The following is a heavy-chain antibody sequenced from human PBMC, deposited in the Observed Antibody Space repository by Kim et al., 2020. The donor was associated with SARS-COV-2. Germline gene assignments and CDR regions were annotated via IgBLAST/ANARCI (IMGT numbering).Heavy chain of an antibody. CDR2: LNDSRST. CDR1: GGSISSSSYY. J-gene: IGHJ4*01. V-gene: IGHV4-39*06. D-gene: IGHD3-16*01. Sequence: SETLSLTCTVSGGSISSSSYYWVRHRQRPGLGWVWIMSLNDSRSTYSNPSLKSRITISVDTYKYQFPLKLSSVTAAATAEYYCASNGGWALPLYYLDHWG. CDR3: ASNGGWALPLYYLDH.